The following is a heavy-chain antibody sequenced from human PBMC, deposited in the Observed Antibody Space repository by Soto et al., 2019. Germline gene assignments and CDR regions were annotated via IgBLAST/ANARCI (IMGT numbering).Heavy chain of an antibody. CDR2: IYYSGST. CDR1: GGSISSYY. J-gene: IGHJ4*02. CDR3: ARQVNSITIFGVVIASPFDY. D-gene: IGHD3-3*01. Sequence: PSETLSLTCTVSGGSISSYYWSWIRQPPGKGLEWIGSIYYSGSTYYNPSLKSRVTISVDTSKNQFSLKLSSVTAADTAVYYCARQVNSITIFGVVIASPFDYWGQGTLVTVSS. V-gene: IGHV4-59*05.